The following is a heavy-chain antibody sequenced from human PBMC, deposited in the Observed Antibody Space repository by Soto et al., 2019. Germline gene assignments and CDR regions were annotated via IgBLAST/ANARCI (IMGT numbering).Heavy chain of an antibody. D-gene: IGHD3-3*01. J-gene: IGHJ4*02. CDR3: AGTEYYDFWSGLSNYFDY. Sequence: PSETLSLTCTVSGCSISSSSYYWGWIRQPPGKGLEWIGSIYYSGSTYYNPSLKSRVTISVDTSKNQFSLKLSSVTAADTAVYYCAGTEYYDFWSGLSNYFDYWGQGTLVTVSS. CDR2: IYYSGST. CDR1: GCSISSSSYY. V-gene: IGHV4-39*01.